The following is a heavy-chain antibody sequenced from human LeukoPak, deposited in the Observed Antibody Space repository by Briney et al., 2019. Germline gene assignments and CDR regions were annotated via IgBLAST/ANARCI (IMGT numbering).Heavy chain of an antibody. CDR2: INPNAGTT. V-gene: IGHV1-46*01. CDR1: GYTFTHYQ. CDR3: AKDIGSWASDY. Sequence: ASVKVSCKASGYTFTHYQMHWVRQAPRQGLEWMGVINPNAGTTAYAQNFQGRVIVTGDTSTSTVYMELNSLRSEDTAVYYCAKDIGSWASDYWGQGTLVTVSS. J-gene: IGHJ4*02. D-gene: IGHD6-13*01.